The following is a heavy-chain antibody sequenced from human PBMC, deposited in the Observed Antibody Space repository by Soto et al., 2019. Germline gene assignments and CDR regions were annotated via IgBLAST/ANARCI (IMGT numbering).Heavy chain of an antibody. V-gene: IGHV1-2*02. CDR1: GYTFTGYF. J-gene: IGHJ5*02. D-gene: IGHD3-3*01. CDR2: INPNSGAT. CDR3: ARGGGTILAPLP. Sequence: VASVKVSCKASGYTFTGYFMHWVRQAPGQGLEWMGWINPNSGATKYAQKFQGRVTLSRGTSIRTAYMELSGLRSDDTAVYYCARGGGTILAPLPWGQGTLVTVSS.